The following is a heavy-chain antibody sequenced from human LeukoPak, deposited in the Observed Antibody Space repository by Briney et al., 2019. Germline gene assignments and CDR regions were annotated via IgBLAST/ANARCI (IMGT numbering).Heavy chain of an antibody. CDR3: ARGTIFGVVRWFDP. V-gene: IGHV4-34*01. D-gene: IGHD3-3*01. CDR2: INHSGST. J-gene: IGHJ5*02. CDR1: GASFSGYY. Sequence: SETLSLTCAVYGASFSGYYWSWIRQPPGKGLEWIGEINHSGSTNYNPSLKSRVTISVDTSKNQFSLKLSSVTAADTAVYYCARGTIFGVVRWFDPWGQGTLVTVSS.